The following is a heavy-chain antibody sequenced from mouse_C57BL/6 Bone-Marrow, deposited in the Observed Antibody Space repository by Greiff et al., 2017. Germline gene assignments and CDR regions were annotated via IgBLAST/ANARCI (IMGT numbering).Heavy chain of an antibody. CDR3: AVYSKE. CDR1: GYTFTSYW. Sequence: QVQLQQPGAELVRPGTSVKLSCKASGYTFTSYWMHWVKQRPGQGLEWIGVIDPSDSYTNYSQKFKGKATLTVDTSSSTAYMQLSSLTSEDSAVYYCAVYSKEWGQGTLVTVSA. V-gene: IGHV1-59*01. D-gene: IGHD2-5*01. CDR2: IDPSDSYT. J-gene: IGHJ3*02.